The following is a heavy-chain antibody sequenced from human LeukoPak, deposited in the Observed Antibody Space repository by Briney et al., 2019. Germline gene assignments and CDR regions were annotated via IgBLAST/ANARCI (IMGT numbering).Heavy chain of an antibody. CDR2: IIPILGIA. V-gene: IGHV1-69*04. D-gene: IGHD3-10*01. Sequence: GASVKVSCKASGGTFSSYAISWVRQAPGQGLEWMGRIIPILGIANYAQKFQGRVTITADKSTSTAYMELSSLRSEDTAVYYCARERDYGSGSLGFDYWGQGTLVTVSS. CDR1: GGTFSSYA. CDR3: ARERDYGSGSLGFDY. J-gene: IGHJ4*02.